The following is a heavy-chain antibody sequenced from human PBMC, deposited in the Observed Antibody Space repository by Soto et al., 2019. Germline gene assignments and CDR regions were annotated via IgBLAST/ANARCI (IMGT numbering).Heavy chain of an antibody. V-gene: IGHV1-18*04. J-gene: IGHJ4*02. D-gene: IGHD2-8*01. CDR3: ARDSAGYCTNGVCYFAY. Sequence: XSVKVSFKASGYTFTSNGISWVRQAPGQGLEWMGWISGYNGNTNYAQKFQGRVTMTTDSYTSTAYMELRGLRSDDTAVYFCARDSAGYCTNGVCYFAYWGQGTLVTVSS. CDR1: GYTFTSNG. CDR2: ISGYNGNT.